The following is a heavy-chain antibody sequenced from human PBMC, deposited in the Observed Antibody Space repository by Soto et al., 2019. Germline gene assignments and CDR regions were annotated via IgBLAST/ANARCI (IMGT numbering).Heavy chain of an antibody. V-gene: IGHV3-30*18. Sequence: QVQLVESGGGVVQPGRSLRLSCAASGFTFSSYGMHWVRQAPGKGLAWVAVISYDGSNKYYADSVKGRFTISRDNSKNTLYLQMNSLRAEDPAVYSCAKDTVRGVIPHIGPYYYYCMDVWRQWTTLTVSS. CDR2: ISYDGSNK. CDR1: GFTFSSYG. CDR3: AKDTVRGVIPHIGPYYYYCMDV. J-gene: IGHJ6*02. D-gene: IGHD3-10*01.